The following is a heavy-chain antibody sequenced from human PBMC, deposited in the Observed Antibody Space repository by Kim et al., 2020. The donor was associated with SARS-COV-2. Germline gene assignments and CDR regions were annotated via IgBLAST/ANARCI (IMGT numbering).Heavy chain of an antibody. Sequence: SETLSLTCTVSGGSISSSSYYWGWIRQPPGKGLEWIGSIYYSGSTYYNPSLKSRVTISVDTSKNQFSLKLSSVTAADTAVYYCARRGGSWRTGCYYGMDVWGQGTTVTVSS. CDR2: IYYSGST. D-gene: IGHD2-15*01. CDR1: GGSISSSSYY. V-gene: IGHV4-39*01. CDR3: ARRGGSWRTGCYYGMDV. J-gene: IGHJ6*02.